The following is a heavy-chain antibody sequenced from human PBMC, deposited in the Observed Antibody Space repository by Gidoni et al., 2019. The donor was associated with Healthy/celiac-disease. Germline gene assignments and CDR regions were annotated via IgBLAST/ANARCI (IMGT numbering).Heavy chain of an antibody. Sequence: QLQLQESGPGLVKPSETLSLTCTVSGGSISSSSYYWGWIRQPPGKGLEWIGSIYYSGSTYYNPSLKSRVTISVDTSKNQFSLKLSSVTAADTAVYYCASFPVNDFWSGYLTATKNGRADYWGQGTLVTVSS. J-gene: IGHJ4*02. CDR2: IYYSGST. CDR1: GGSISSSSYY. D-gene: IGHD3-3*01. CDR3: ASFPVNDFWSGYLTATKNGRADY. V-gene: IGHV4-39*01.